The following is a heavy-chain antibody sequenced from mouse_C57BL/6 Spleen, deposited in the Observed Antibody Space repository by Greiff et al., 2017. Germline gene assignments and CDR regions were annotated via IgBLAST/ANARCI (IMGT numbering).Heavy chain of an antibody. CDR3: ARKDFDV. CDR1: GFSLTSYG. Sequence: VQLQQSGPGLVQPSQSLSITCTVSGFSLTSYGVHWVRQSPGKGLEWLGVIWSGGSTDDNAAFISRLSISKDNSKRQVFFKMNSLQADDTAIYYCARKDFDVWGTGTTVTVSS. CDR2: IWSGGST. J-gene: IGHJ1*03. V-gene: IGHV2-2*01.